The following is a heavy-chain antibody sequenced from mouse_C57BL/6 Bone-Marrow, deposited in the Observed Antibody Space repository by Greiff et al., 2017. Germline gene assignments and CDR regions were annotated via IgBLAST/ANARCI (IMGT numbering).Heavy chain of an antibody. V-gene: IGHV6-3*01. CDR1: GFTFSNYW. Sequence: LQQSGGGLVQPGGSMKLSCVASGFTFSNYWMNWVRQSPEKGLEWVAQIRLKSDNYATHYAESVKGRFTISRGDSKSSVYLQMNNLRAEDTGIYYCTGDGVFYDDDGGFAYWGQGTLVTVSA. CDR2: IRLKSDNYAT. CDR3: TGDGVFYDDDGGFAY. D-gene: IGHD2-4*01. J-gene: IGHJ3*01.